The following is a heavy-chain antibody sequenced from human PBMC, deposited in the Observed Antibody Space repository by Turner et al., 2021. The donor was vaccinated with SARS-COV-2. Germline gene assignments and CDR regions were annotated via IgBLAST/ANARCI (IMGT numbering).Heavy chain of an antibody. Sequence: QLQLQESGPGLVKPSETLSLPCTVSGGPISSSNYYWGWIRQPPGKGLEWIGSIYYSGSTSYNPSLKSRVTISVDTSKNQFSLKLSSVTAADTAVYYCARLLNPGSYYYYYYGMDVWGQGTTVTVSS. CDR3: ARLLNPGSYYYYYYGMDV. J-gene: IGHJ6*02. V-gene: IGHV4-39*01. CDR2: IYYSGST. D-gene: IGHD3-10*01. CDR1: GGPISSSNYY.